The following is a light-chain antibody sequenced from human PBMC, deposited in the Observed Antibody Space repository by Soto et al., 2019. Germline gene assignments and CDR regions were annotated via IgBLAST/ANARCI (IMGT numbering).Light chain of an antibody. CDR2: DNT. CDR1: SSNIGTGYD. CDR3: QSFDSSLRGSV. Sequence: QSVLTQPPSVSGAPGQRVTISCTGSSSNIGTGYDVHWYQQVPGTAPKLLIYDNTNRPSGVHDRFSVSKSGTSASLAITGLQAEDEADYYCQSFDSSLRGSVFGSGTKLTVL. V-gene: IGLV1-40*01. J-gene: IGLJ1*01.